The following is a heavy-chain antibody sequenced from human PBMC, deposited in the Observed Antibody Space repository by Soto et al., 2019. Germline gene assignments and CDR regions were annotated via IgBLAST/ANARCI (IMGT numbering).Heavy chain of an antibody. CDR1: GFTFSSFA. Sequence: EVQLLESGGGLVQPGGSLRLSCAASGFTFSSFAMTWVRQAPGKGLEWLSVITGGGDSTFYADSVKGRFTISRDNSKNTLYLQMNSLRAEDTAVYYCAKDPPNLYSSSPPPTWGQGTLVTVSS. CDR3: AKDPPNLYSSSPPPT. J-gene: IGHJ4*02. V-gene: IGHV3-23*01. CDR2: ITGGGDST. D-gene: IGHD6-13*01.